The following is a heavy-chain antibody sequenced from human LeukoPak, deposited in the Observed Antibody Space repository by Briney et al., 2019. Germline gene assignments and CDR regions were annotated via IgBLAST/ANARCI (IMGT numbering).Heavy chain of an antibody. CDR3: AKARARWELLLAFDI. CDR1: GFTFDDYA. CDR2: ISWNSGSI. Sequence: GRSLRLSCAASGFTFDDYAMHWVRQAPGKGLERVSGISWNSGSIGYADSVKGRFTISRDNAKNSLYLQMNSLRAEDTALYYCAKARARWELLLAFDIWGQGTMVTVSS. D-gene: IGHD1-26*01. V-gene: IGHV3-9*01. J-gene: IGHJ3*02.